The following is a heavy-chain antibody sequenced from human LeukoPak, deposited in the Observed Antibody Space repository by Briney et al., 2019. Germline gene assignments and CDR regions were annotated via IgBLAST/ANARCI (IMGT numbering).Heavy chain of an antibody. CDR3: AGTWSFDY. J-gene: IGHJ4*02. D-gene: IGHD2-15*01. Sequence: PGGSLRLSCAASGFTFSNYWMHWVRQAPGKGLVWVSRIKSDGSSTNYADSVKGRFTISRDNSKNTLYLQMDSLRADDTAVYYCAGTWSFDYWGQGTLVTVSS. CDR1: GFTFSNYW. CDR2: IKSDGSST. V-gene: IGHV3-74*01.